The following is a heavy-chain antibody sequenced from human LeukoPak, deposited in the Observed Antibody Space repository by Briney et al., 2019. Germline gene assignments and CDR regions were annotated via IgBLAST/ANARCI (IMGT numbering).Heavy chain of an antibody. CDR2: IYTSGST. D-gene: IGHD3-22*01. CDR3: AAGGYYHDY. Sequence: SETLSLTCTVSGYSISNGYYWGWVRQPPGKGLEWIGRIYTSGSTNYNPSLKSRVTMSVDTSKNQFSLKLSSVTAADTAVYYCAAGGYYHDYWGQGTLVTVSS. J-gene: IGHJ4*02. V-gene: IGHV4-38-2*02. CDR1: GYSISNGYY.